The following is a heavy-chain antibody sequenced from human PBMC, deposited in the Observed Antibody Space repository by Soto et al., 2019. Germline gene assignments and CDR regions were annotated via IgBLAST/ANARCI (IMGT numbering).Heavy chain of an antibody. CDR1: GGTISCYY. Sequence: SETLSLTCSVSGGTISCYYWTWIRQPAGKGLEWIGRIYSSGNTKYNPSLQSRVTMSLDTSNNQFSLRLTSVTAADTAVYYCERGQRFSDWFDPWGQGTLVTVSS. V-gene: IGHV4-4*07. CDR3: ERGQRFSDWFDP. D-gene: IGHD3-3*01. J-gene: IGHJ5*02. CDR2: IYSSGNT.